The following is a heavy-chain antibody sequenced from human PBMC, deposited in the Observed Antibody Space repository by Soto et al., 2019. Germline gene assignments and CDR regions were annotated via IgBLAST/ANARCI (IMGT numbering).Heavy chain of an antibody. D-gene: IGHD1-26*01. Sequence: SETLSLTCTVSGDSISSYYWSWIRQPPGKGLEWIGSIYYSGTSNYNPSLRSRVTISLDRSKNQFSLNLSSLTAADTAMYYCAKGRGSYFGPWGRGTLVTVSS. CDR1: GDSISSYY. V-gene: IGHV4-59*01. CDR3: AKGRGSYFGP. J-gene: IGHJ4*02. CDR2: IYYSGTS.